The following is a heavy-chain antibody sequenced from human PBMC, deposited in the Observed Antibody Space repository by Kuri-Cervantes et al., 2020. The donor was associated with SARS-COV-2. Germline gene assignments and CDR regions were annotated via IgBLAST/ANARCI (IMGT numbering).Heavy chain of an antibody. V-gene: IGHV1-69*05. CDR1: ETTFPNYD. D-gene: IGHD6-6*01. CDR2: IIPIFGTA. J-gene: IGHJ4*02. Sequence: SVKVSCKTPETTFPNYDINWVRQAPGQGLEWMGGIIPIFGTANYAQKFQGRVTITTDESTSTAYMELSSLRSEDTAVYYCATYSSSDYYMDVWGPGALVTVSS. CDR3: ATYSSSDYYMDV.